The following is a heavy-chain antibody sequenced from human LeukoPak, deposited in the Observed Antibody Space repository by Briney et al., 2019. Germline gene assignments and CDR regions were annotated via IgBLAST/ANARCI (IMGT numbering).Heavy chain of an antibody. CDR2: INHSGST. CDR1: GGSFRGYY. V-gene: IGHV4-34*01. J-gene: IGHJ3*02. D-gene: IGHD2-2*02. Sequence: PSETLSLTCAVYGGSFRGYYWSWIRQPPGKGLEWIGEINHSGSTNYNPSLKSRVTISVDTSKNQFSLRLSSVTAADTAVYYCAVYCSSTSCYNAFDIWGQGTMVTVSS. CDR3: AVYCSSTSCYNAFDI.